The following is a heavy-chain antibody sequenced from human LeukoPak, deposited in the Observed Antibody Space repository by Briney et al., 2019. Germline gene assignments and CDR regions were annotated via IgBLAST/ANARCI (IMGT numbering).Heavy chain of an antibody. D-gene: IGHD6-13*01. V-gene: IGHV4-59*01. CDR1: GGSISTYY. J-gene: IGHJ3*02. CDR3: ARVCSSSWYCAFDI. Sequence: SETLSLTCTVSGGSISTYYWSWIRQPPGKGLEWIGYIYYSGSANYNRSSGSANYNPSLKSRASISLDTSKNQFSLKLSSVTAADTAVYYCARVCSSSWYCAFDIWGQGTMVTVSS. CDR2: IYYSGSANYNRSSGSA.